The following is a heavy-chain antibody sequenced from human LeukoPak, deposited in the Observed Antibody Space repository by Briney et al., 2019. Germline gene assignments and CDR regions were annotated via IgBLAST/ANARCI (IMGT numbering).Heavy chain of an antibody. J-gene: IGHJ4*02. Sequence: GGSLRLSCATSGFTFSNYYMGWIRQAPGKGLEWISDVSGSGDSEFYADSVKGRFTISRDNAKNSLHLQMSSLRAEDTAFYYCARRTYSNHFFDYWGQGTLVTVSS. CDR3: ARRTYSNHFFDY. CDR2: VSGSGDSE. D-gene: IGHD4-11*01. CDR1: GFTFSNYY. V-gene: IGHV3-11*01.